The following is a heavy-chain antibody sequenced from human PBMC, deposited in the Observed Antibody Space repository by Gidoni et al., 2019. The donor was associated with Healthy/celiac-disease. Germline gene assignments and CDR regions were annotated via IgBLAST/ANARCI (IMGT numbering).Heavy chain of an antibody. CDR1: GGSISSSSYY. J-gene: IGHJ4*02. D-gene: IGHD1-1*01. Sequence: QLQLQESGPGLVKPSETLSLTCTVSGGSISSSSYYWGWIRQPPGKGLEWIGSIYYSGSTYYNPSLKSRVTISVDTSKNQFSLKLSSVTAADTAVYYCARGNWNAPGGADYWGQGTLVTVSS. CDR2: IYYSGST. V-gene: IGHV4-39*01. CDR3: ARGNWNAPGGADY.